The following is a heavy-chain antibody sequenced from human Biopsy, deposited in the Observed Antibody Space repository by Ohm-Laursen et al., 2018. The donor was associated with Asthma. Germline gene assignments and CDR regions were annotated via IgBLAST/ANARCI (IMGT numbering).Heavy chain of an antibody. CDR2: IYYSGRT. V-gene: IGHV4-39*02. Sequence: PGTLSLTCIVSGDAMSTSGSYWGWIRQSPGKGLEWIGSIYYSGRTYYNPSLESRVTISADTSKNHFSLKVTSVTAADTAVYYCARAVSSSSYWYFDLWGRGDLVTASS. J-gene: IGHJ2*01. D-gene: IGHD6-6*01. CDR1: GDAMSTSGSY. CDR3: ARAVSSSSYWYFDL.